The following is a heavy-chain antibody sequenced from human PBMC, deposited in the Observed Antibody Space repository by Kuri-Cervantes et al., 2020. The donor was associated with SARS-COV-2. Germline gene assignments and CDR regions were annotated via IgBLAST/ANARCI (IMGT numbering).Heavy chain of an antibody. Sequence: ASVKVSCKASGYSFTSYYMHWVRQDPGQGLEWMGIIHPSGGSTSYAQKFQGRVTMTRDTSTSTVYMELSSLRSEDTAVYYCAREARAEQQLVTTKDYYGIDVWGQGTTVTVSS. J-gene: IGHJ6*02. CDR3: AREARAEQQLVTTKDYYGIDV. V-gene: IGHV1-46*01. D-gene: IGHD6-13*01. CDR2: IHPSGGST. CDR1: GYSFTSYY.